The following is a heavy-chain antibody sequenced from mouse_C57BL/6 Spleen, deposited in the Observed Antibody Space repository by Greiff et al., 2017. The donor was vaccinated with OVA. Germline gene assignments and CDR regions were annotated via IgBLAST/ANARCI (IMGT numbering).Heavy chain of an antibody. CDR1: GFTFSDYG. V-gene: IGHV5-17*01. Sequence: EVQLVESGGGLVKPGGSLKLSRAASGFTFSDYGMHWVRQAPEKGLEWVAYISSGSSTVYYADTVKGRFTISRDHAKTTLFLQMTSLRSEDTAMYYCARPNYGSSYDWFAYWGQGTLVTVSA. CDR2: ISSGSSTV. J-gene: IGHJ3*01. CDR3: ARPNYGSSYDWFAY. D-gene: IGHD1-1*01.